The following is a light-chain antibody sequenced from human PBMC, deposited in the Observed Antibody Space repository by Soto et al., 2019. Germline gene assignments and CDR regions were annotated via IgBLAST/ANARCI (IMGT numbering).Light chain of an antibody. CDR1: QNIDNW. V-gene: IGKV1-12*01. Sequence: DIQMTQSTSSVSASVGDRVTITCRARQNIDNWLAWYQHKPGKAPHLLIYSASTLQSGVPARFSGSGSGTDFTLTISSLQPEDVENDYSQQCNSFAIPFGRGTGVEI. CDR2: SAS. CDR3: QQCNSFAIP. J-gene: IGKJ5*01.